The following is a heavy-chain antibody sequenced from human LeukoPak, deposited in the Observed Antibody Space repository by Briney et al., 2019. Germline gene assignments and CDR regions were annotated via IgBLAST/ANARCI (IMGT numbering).Heavy chain of an antibody. CDR3: AKHLSSSSYSPFDY. CDR2: ISSSSAYI. J-gene: IGHJ4*02. Sequence: PGGSLRLSCAASGFTFSSYSMNWVRQAPGKGLEWVSSISSSSAYIYYADSLKGRFTISRDNSKNKLYLHMNGLRAEDTAKYYCAKHLSSSSYSPFDYWGQGSLVTVSS. CDR1: GFTFSSYS. V-gene: IGHV3-21*04. D-gene: IGHD6-13*01.